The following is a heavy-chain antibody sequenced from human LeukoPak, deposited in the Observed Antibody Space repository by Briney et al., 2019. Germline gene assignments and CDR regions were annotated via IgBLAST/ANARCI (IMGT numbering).Heavy chain of an antibody. CDR2: IIPIFGTA. CDR3: ARLVPVGATGYYYGMDV. D-gene: IGHD1-26*01. J-gene: IGHJ6*02. CDR1: GGTFSSYA. V-gene: IGHV1-69*05. Sequence: SVKVSCKASGGTFSSYAISWVRQAPGQGLEWMGGIIPIFGTANYAQKFQGRVTITTDESTSTAYMELSSLRSEDTAVYYCARLVPVGATGYYYGMDVWGQGTTVTVSS.